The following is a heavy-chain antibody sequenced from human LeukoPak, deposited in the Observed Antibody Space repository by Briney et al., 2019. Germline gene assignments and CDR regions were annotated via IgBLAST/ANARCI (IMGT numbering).Heavy chain of an antibody. Sequence: GGSLRLSCAASGFTFSSYWMHWVRQVPGKGLVWVSRINSDESSRGYADSVKGRFTISRDNAKNTLYLQMNSLRAEDTAVYYCARGGSGLIDYWGQGTLVIVS. J-gene: IGHJ4*02. CDR3: ARGGSGLIDY. CDR1: GFTFSSYW. CDR2: INSDESSR. D-gene: IGHD3-16*01. V-gene: IGHV3-74*01.